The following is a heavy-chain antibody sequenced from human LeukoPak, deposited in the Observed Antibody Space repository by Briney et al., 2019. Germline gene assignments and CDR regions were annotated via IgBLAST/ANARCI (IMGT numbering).Heavy chain of an antibody. Sequence: SETLSLTCTVPGGSINNYYWSWIRQPPGKGLEWIGSIYYSGSTYYNPSLKSRVTIAVDTSKNQFSLKLSSVTAADTAVYYCARHPEGMGATRGEVDYWGQGTLVTVSS. D-gene: IGHD1-26*01. CDR1: GGSINNYY. CDR3: ARHPEGMGATRGEVDY. V-gene: IGHV4-39*01. CDR2: IYYSGST. J-gene: IGHJ4*02.